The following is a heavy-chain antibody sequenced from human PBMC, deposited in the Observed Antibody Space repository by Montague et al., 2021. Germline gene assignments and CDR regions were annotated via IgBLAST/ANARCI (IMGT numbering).Heavy chain of an antibody. CDR2: SYYLLKWYN. V-gene: IGHV6-1*01. CDR1: GDSDAINGLG. D-gene: IGHD1-1*01. J-gene: IGHJ6*02. CDR3: TSGREGNYNVMDV. Sequence: CAISGDSDAINGLGCRWDKHTPSRGSHCVVMSYYLLKWYNDYAVSVRGRVTINPDTSKNQFSLQLNSVTPEDTAIYYCTSGREGNYNVMDVWGQGTTVTVSS.